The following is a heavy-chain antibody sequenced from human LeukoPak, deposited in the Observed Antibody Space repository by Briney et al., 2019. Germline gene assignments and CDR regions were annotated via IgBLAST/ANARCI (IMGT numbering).Heavy chain of an antibody. CDR3: ARGHPMSGRSVSRYYYNYHMDV. D-gene: IGHD5/OR15-5a*01. V-gene: IGHV4-34*01. CDR1: GESLSGRY. J-gene: IGHJ6*03. Sequence: ASETLSHTCAVFGESLSGRYWTWIRQPPGKGLEWIGEINHRGIGNYNPSLKSRVTISGDTSNNRFSLTPASVTATDTAVYFCARGHPMSGRSVSRYYYNYHMDVWGNGTTVTVSS. CDR2: INHRGIG.